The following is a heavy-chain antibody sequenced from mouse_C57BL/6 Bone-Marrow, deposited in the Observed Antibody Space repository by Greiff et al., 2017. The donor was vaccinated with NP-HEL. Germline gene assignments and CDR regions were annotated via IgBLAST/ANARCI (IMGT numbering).Heavy chain of an antibody. CDR3: AITTVVATPY. D-gene: IGHD1-1*01. V-gene: IGHV5-4*01. Sequence: EVQVVESGGGLVKPGGSLKLSCAASGFTFSSYAMSWVRQTPEKRLEWVATISDGGSYTYYPDNVKGRFTISRDNAKNNLYLQMSHLKSEDTAMYYCAITTVVATPYWGQGTLFTVSA. J-gene: IGHJ3*01. CDR2: ISDGGSYT. CDR1: GFTFSSYA.